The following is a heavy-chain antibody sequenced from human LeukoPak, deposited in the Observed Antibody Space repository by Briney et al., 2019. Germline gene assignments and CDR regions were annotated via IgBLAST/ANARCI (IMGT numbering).Heavy chain of an antibody. D-gene: IGHD3-22*01. CDR1: GYTFTSYY. Sequence: GALVKVSCKASGYTFTSYYMHWVRQAPGQGLEWMGIINPSGGSTSYAQKFQGGVTMTRDTSISTAYMELSRLRSDDTAVYYCARVLGGYYYLNYYFDYWGQGTLVTVSS. CDR3: ARVLGGYYYLNYYFDY. V-gene: IGHV1-46*01. J-gene: IGHJ4*02. CDR2: INPSGGST.